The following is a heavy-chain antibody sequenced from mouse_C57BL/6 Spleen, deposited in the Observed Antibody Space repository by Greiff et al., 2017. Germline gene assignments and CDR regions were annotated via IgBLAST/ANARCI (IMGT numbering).Heavy chain of an antibody. Sequence: VKLQQPGAELVMPGASVKLSCKASGYTFTSYWMHWVKQRPGQGLEWIGEIDPSDSYTNYNQKFKGKSTLTVDKSSSTAYMQLSSLTSEDSAVYCGERGEDCTMEWWGKEPSDPVPS. CDR3: ERGEDCTMEW. J-gene: IGHJ4*01. V-gene: IGHV1-69*01. CDR2: IDPSDSYT. CDR1: GYTFTSYW.